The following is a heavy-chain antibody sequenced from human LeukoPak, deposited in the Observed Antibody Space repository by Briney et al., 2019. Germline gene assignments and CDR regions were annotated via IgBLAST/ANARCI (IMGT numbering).Heavy chain of an antibody. D-gene: IGHD6-19*01. CDR3: AKDIAVAARYRMDD. CDR1: GFTFSNYA. V-gene: IGHV3-23*01. J-gene: IGHJ6*02. CDR2: ISSRGSTT. Sequence: GGSLRLSCAASGFTFSNYAMSWVRQAPGKGLEWVSAISSRGSTTYYADSVKGRFTISRDNSKNTLYLQMDSLRAEDTAVYYCAKDIAVAARYRMDDWGQGTTVTVSS.